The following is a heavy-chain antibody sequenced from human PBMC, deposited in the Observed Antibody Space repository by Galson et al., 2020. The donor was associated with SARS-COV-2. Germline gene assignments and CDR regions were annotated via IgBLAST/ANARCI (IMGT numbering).Heavy chain of an antibody. CDR3: ARGLQRDWFDP. CDR1: GFTFSSYG. Sequence: GGSLRLSCAASGFTFSSYGMHWVRQAPGKGLEWVALIWYDGSNKYYADSVKGRFTISRDNSKNTLYLQMNSLRVEDTAVYYCARGLQRDWFDPWGQGTLVTVSS. V-gene: IGHV3-33*01. CDR2: IWYDGSNK. D-gene: IGHD3-16*01. J-gene: IGHJ5*02.